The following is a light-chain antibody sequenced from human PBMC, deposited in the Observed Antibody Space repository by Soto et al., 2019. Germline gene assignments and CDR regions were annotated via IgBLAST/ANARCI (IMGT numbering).Light chain of an antibody. CDR2: GAS. CDR3: QQYGSSLLT. Sequence: IVLTQSPGTLSLSPGERATPSCRSSQSVSSSYLAWYQQKPGQAPRLLIYGASSRATGIPDRFSGSGSGTDFTLTISRLEPEDFAVYYCQQYGSSLLTFGGGTKVDIK. J-gene: IGKJ4*01. V-gene: IGKV3-20*01. CDR1: QSVSSSY.